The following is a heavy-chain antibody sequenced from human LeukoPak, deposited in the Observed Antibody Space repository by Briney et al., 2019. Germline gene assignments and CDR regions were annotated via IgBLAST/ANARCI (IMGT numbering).Heavy chain of an antibody. CDR1: GFSFGSYW. CDR3: VRDREQYSSLHWFDP. J-gene: IGHJ5*02. V-gene: IGHV3-74*01. Sequence: GGSLRLSCAASGFSFGSYWMHWVRQDPGKGLMWVSRINGIGTTTDYADSVKGRFTISRDNAKNTLYLQMNSLRAEDKAVYFCVRDREQYSSLHWFDPWGQGTLVTVCS. CDR2: INGIGTTT. D-gene: IGHD6-6*01.